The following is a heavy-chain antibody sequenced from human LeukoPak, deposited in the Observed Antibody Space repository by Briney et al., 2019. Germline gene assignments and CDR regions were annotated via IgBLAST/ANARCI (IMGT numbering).Heavy chain of an antibody. Sequence: ASETLSLTCTVSGGSISSGGYHWSWIRQHPRKGLEWIGRIYTSGSTNYNPSLKSRVTMSVDTSKNQFSLKLSSVTAADTAVYYCARSGSNSHTNFDYWGQGTLVTVSS. J-gene: IGHJ4*02. CDR3: ARSGSNSHTNFDY. D-gene: IGHD2-2*01. V-gene: IGHV4-61*02. CDR1: GGSISSGGYH. CDR2: IYTSGST.